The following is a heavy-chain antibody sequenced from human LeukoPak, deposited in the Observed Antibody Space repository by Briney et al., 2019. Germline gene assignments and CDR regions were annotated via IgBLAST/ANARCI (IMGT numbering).Heavy chain of an antibody. CDR3: ATPPGAYGSGPTGY. CDR2: ISGSGGST. V-gene: IGHV3-23*01. J-gene: IGHJ4*02. Sequence: GGSLRLSCAASGFTFSSYAMNWVRQAPGKGLEWVSAISGSGGSTYYADSVKGRFTISRDNSKNTLYLQMNGLRAEDTAVYYCATPPGAYGSGPTGYWGQGTLVTVSS. D-gene: IGHD3-10*01. CDR1: GFTFSSYA.